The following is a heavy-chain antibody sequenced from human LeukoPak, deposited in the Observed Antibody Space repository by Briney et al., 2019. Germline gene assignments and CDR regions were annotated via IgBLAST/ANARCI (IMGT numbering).Heavy chain of an antibody. D-gene: IGHD6-13*01. CDR1: GGAFSSYA. J-gene: IGHJ6*02. CDR2: IIPIFGIA. Sequence: SVTFTCKAAGGAFSSYAISWVRQAPGQGHEWMGLIIPIFGIANYAQTFQVRVPITADESTSTAYMELSSLRSEDTAVYYCARVRIAAAGTLLYCMDVWGRGNTVSVSS. V-gene: IGHV1-69*13. CDR3: ARVRIAAAGTLLYCMDV.